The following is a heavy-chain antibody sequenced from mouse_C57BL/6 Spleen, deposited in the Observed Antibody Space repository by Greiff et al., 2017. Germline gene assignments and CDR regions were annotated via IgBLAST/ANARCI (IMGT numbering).Heavy chain of an antibody. V-gene: IGHV15-2*01. J-gene: IGHJ4*01. CDR3: ARPSYYSNYPYAMDY. CDR1: DSEVFPIAY. Sequence: VQLQQSGSELRSPGSSVKLSCKDFDSEVFPIAYMSWVRQKPGHGFEWIGGILPSIGRTIYGEKFEDKATLDADTLSNTAYLELNSLTSEDSAIYYCARPSYYSNYPYAMDYWGQGTSVTVSS. CDR2: ILPSIGRT. D-gene: IGHD2-5*01.